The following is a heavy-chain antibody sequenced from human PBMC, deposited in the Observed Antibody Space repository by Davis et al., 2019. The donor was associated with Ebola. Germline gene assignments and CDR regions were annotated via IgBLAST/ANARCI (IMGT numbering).Heavy chain of an antibody. V-gene: IGHV1-2*06. Sequence: AASVKVSCKASGYTFTAYYMHWVRQAPGQGLEWMGRINPNSGGTNYAQKFQGRVTMTRDTSISTAYMELSRLRSDDTAVYYCARGGITMTVVPRDYYYGMDVWGQGTTVTVSS. CDR3: ARGGITMTVVPRDYYYGMDV. CDR2: INPNSGGT. CDR1: GYTFTAYY. J-gene: IGHJ6*02. D-gene: IGHD3-22*01.